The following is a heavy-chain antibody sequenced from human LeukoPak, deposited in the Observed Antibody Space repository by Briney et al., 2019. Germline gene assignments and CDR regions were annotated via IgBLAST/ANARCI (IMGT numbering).Heavy chain of an antibody. V-gene: IGHV4-59*01. CDR1: GGSISSDY. CDR2: IHFSGST. D-gene: IGHD1-14*01. CDR3: TREVVTGFQVNYYYYMDV. J-gene: IGHJ6*03. Sequence: PSETLSLTCTVSGGSISSDYWSWFRQPPRKGLEWIGYIHFSGSTTYNPSLKSRVTISIDTSKNQFSLNLSSVTAADTAVYYCTREVVTGFQVNYYYYMDVWGKGTTVTVSS.